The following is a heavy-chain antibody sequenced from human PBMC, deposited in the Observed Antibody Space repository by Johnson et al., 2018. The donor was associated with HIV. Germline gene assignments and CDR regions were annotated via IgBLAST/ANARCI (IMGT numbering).Heavy chain of an antibody. Sequence: VQLLESGGGLVQPGRSLRLSCAASGFMFDDYAMHWVRQAPGKGLEWVSGISWNSVTIGYADSVKGRFTISRDNAKNSLYLQMNSLRAEDTALYYCAKDKALMTTVTPTAFDIWGQGTMVTVSS. J-gene: IGHJ3*02. CDR1: GFMFDDYA. V-gene: IGHV3-9*01. CDR2: ISWNSVTI. D-gene: IGHD4-17*01. CDR3: AKDKALMTTVTPTAFDI.